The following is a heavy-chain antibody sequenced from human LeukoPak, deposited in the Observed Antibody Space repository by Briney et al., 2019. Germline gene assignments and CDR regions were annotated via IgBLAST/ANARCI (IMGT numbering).Heavy chain of an antibody. Sequence: PSETLSLTCTVSGGSISSSSYYWGWIRQPPGKGLEWIGSIYYSGSTYYNPSLKSRVTISVDTSKNQFSLKLSSVTAADTAVYYCARDSGDIVVVPAASTAFDYWGQGTLVTVPS. CDR3: ARDSGDIVVVPAASTAFDY. D-gene: IGHD2-2*01. CDR1: GGSISSSSYY. CDR2: IYYSGST. J-gene: IGHJ4*02. V-gene: IGHV4-39*07.